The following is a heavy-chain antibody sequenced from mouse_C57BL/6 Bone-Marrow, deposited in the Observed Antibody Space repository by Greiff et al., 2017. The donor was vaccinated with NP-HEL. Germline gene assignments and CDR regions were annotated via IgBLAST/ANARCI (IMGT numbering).Heavy chain of an antibody. J-gene: IGHJ2*01. D-gene: IGHD1-1*01. CDR1: GYAFTNYL. CDR2: INPGSGGT. CDR3: ARQDYYGSTDY. Sequence: VKLRQSGAELVRPGTSVKVSCKASGYAFTNYLIEWVKQRPGQGLEWIGVINPGSGGTNYNEKFKGKATLTADKSSSTAYMQLSSLTSEDSAVYFCARQDYYGSTDYWGQGTTLTVSS. V-gene: IGHV1-54*01.